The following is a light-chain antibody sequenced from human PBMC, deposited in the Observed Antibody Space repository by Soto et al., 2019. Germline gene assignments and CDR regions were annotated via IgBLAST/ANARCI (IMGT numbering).Light chain of an antibody. J-gene: IGKJ1*01. V-gene: IGKV3-15*01. Sequence: EIVMTQSPATLSVSPGERATLSCRASQSVSSNLAWYQQKPGQAPRLLIYGASTRATGIPARFSGSGSGTEFTLTISSLQSEDLALYYCQQYNDWPLTFGQGTKVDI. CDR3: QQYNDWPLT. CDR2: GAS. CDR1: QSVSSN.